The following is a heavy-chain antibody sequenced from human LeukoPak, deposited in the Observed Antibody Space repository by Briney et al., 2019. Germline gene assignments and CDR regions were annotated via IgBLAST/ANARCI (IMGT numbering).Heavy chain of an antibody. Sequence: TSETLSLTCTVSGGSISSGGYYWSWIRQHPGKGLEWIGYIYYSGSTYYNPSLKSRVTISVDTSQNQFSLKLSSVTAADTAVYYCARYQYDFWSGFWFDPWGQGTLVTVSS. CDR2: IYYSGST. CDR3: ARYQYDFWSGFWFDP. D-gene: IGHD3-3*01. J-gene: IGHJ5*02. V-gene: IGHV4-31*03. CDR1: GGSISSGGYY.